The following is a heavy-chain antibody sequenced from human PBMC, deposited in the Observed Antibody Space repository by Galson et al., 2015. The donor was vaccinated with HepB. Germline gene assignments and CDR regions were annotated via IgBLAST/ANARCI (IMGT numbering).Heavy chain of an antibody. J-gene: IGHJ4*02. CDR1: GSTFSSYA. D-gene: IGHD3-3*01. Sequence: SLRLSCAASGSTFSSYAMSWVRQAPGKGLEWVSAISGSGGSTYYADSVKGRFTISRDNSKNTLYLQMNSLRAEDTAVYYCAKGVITIFGVVTAFDYWGQGTLVTVSS. V-gene: IGHV3-23*01. CDR2: ISGSGGST. CDR3: AKGVITIFGVVTAFDY.